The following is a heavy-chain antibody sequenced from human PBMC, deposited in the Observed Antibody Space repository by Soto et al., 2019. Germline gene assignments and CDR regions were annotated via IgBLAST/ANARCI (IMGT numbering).Heavy chain of an antibody. CDR3: ARDDIAARPQYYYGMDV. CDR2: INGYTGNT. V-gene: IGHV1-18*04. CDR1: GSPFTTYC. Sequence: GASVKVSCKEPGSPFTTYCMSWPRQASGQVLEWMGWINGYTGNTKYAQRFHGRVTMTRDTATSTAYMEVRSLRSDDTAVYYCARDDIAARPQYYYGMDVWGQGTTVTVSS. D-gene: IGHD6-6*01. J-gene: IGHJ6*02.